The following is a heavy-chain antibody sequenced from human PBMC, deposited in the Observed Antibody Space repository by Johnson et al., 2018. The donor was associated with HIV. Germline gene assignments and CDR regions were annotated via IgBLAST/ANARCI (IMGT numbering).Heavy chain of an antibody. CDR2: IRNDGSNK. Sequence: QVQLVESGGGVVQPGGSLRLSCEASRFTFSSYGMHWVRHAPGKGLEWVAFIRNDGSNKNYGDSVKGRFTISRDNSKNTLYLQMNSLRAEDTAVYYCAKVRRAYYEDAFDIWDQGTMVTVSS. V-gene: IGHV3-30*02. J-gene: IGHJ3*02. CDR1: RFTFSSYG. D-gene: IGHD3-22*01. CDR3: AKVRRAYYEDAFDI.